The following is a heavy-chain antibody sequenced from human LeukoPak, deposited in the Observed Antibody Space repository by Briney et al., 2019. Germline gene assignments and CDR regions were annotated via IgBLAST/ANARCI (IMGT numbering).Heavy chain of an antibody. CDR1: GGSISSSSYY. Sequence: SETLSLTCTVSGGSISSSSYYWGWIRQPPGKGLEWIGSIYYSGSTYYNPSLKSRVTISVGTSKNQFSLKLSSVTAADTAVYYCARHKGGSYPNWFDPWGQGTLVTVSS. D-gene: IGHD1-26*01. J-gene: IGHJ5*02. V-gene: IGHV4-39*01. CDR2: IYYSGST. CDR3: ARHKGGSYPNWFDP.